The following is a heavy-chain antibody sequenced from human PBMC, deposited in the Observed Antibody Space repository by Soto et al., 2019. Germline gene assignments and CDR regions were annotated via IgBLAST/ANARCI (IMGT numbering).Heavy chain of an antibody. D-gene: IGHD1-1*01. CDR3: AKLYWNPRYFDY. CDR2: ISDNGGNT. V-gene: IGHV3-23*01. Sequence: XGSLRLSCVASGFTFSTVAMTWVRQAPGKGLEWVSSISDNGGNTDYADSVRGRFTLSRDNSKNTLYLQMNHLKAEDTAVYYCAKLYWNPRYFDYWGQGTRVTVSS. J-gene: IGHJ4*02. CDR1: GFTFSTVA.